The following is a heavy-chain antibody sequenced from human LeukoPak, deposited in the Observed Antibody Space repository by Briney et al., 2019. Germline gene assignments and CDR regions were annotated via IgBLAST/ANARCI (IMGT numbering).Heavy chain of an antibody. CDR1: GFSFSNYE. CDR3: AKEDQEGDAFDI. Sequence: GGSLRLSCVVSGFSFSNYEMNWVRRAPGKGLEWVSYISSGYDVHYADSVKGRFTISRDNARSSLYLQMNSLRADDTAVYYCAKEDQEGDAFDIWGQGTMVTVSS. D-gene: IGHD2-2*01. V-gene: IGHV3-48*03. CDR2: ISSGYDV. J-gene: IGHJ3*02.